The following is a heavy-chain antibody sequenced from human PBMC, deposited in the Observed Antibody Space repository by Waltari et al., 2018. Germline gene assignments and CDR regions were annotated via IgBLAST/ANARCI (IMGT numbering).Heavy chain of an antibody. Sequence: QVQLQQWGAGLLKPSETLSLTCAVYGGSFSGYYWSWIRQPPGKGLEWIGEINHSGSTNYNPSLKSRVTISVDTSKNQFSLKRSSVTAADTAVYDCARGRPNLTNYDILTYYYGMDVWGQGTTVTVSS. CDR1: GGSFSGYY. CDR3: ARGRPNLTNYDILTYYYGMDV. J-gene: IGHJ6*02. V-gene: IGHV4-34*01. CDR2: INHSGST. D-gene: IGHD3-9*01.